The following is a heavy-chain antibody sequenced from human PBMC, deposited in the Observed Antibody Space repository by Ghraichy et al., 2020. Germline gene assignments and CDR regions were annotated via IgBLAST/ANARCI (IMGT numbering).Heavy chain of an antibody. D-gene: IGHD6-6*01. CDR2: IYYSGST. Sequence: SETLSLTCTVSGGSISSYYWSWIRQPPGKGLEWIGYIYYSGSTNYNPSLKSRVTISVDTSKNQFSLKLSSVTAADTAVYYCARRGYSSSPNFKGTVNWYFDLWGRGTLVTVSS. CDR3: ARRGYSSSPNFKGTVNWYFDL. V-gene: IGHV4-59*08. CDR1: GGSISSYY. J-gene: IGHJ2*01.